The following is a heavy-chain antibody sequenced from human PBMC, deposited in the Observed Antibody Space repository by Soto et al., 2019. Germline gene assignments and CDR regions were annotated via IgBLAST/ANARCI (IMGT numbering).Heavy chain of an antibody. D-gene: IGHD3-22*01. CDR1: GGTFSSYA. Sequence: ASVKVSCKASGGTFSSYAISWVRQAPGQGLEWMGGIIPIFGTANYAQKFQGRVTITADESTSTAYMELSSLRSEDTAVYYCARDALLSSSGYFDDAFDIWGQGTMVTVSS. V-gene: IGHV1-69*13. J-gene: IGHJ3*02. CDR2: IIPIFGTA. CDR3: ARDALLSSSGYFDDAFDI.